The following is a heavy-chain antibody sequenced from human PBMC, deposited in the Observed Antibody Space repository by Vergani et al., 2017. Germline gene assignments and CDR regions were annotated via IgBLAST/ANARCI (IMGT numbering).Heavy chain of an antibody. V-gene: IGHV3-23*01. CDR3: AKALNPYYDFWSGYSNFDY. Sequence: EVQLLESGGGLVQTGGSLRLSCAASGFTFSSYAMSWVRQAPGKGLEWVSAISGSGGSTYYADSVKGRFTISRDNSKNTLYLQMNSLRAEDTAVYYCAKALNPYYDFWSGYSNFDYWGQGTLVTVSS. D-gene: IGHD3-3*01. J-gene: IGHJ4*02. CDR2: ISGSGGST. CDR1: GFTFSSYA.